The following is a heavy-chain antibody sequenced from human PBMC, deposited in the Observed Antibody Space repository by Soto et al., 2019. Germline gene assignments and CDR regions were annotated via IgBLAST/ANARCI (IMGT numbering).Heavy chain of an antibody. D-gene: IGHD2-2*01. CDR2: ISAYTDTP. Sequence: ASVKVSCKASGYTFTNFGVTWVRRAPGQGLEWMGWISAYTDTPNYAQKFQGRVTMTIDTSTSTAYMDLRSPTSDDTAVYYCARVIPGVEAWFDPWGQGTLVTVSS. CDR1: GYTFTNFG. J-gene: IGHJ5*02. V-gene: IGHV1-18*01. CDR3: ARVIPGVEAWFDP.